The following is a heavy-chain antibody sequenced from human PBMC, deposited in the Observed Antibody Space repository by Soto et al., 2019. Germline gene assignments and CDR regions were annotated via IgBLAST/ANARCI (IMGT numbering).Heavy chain of an antibody. CDR2: IIPIFGTA. D-gene: IGHD3-22*01. CDR3: ARALFDYYDSSGLGHDAFDI. Sequence: QVQLVQSGAEVKKPGSSVKVSCKASGGTFSSYAISWVRQAPGQGLEWMGGIIPIFGTANYAQKFQGRVTITADESTSTAYMELSSLRSEDTAMYYCARALFDYYDSSGLGHDAFDIWGQGTMVTVSS. V-gene: IGHV1-69*01. CDR1: GGTFSSYA. J-gene: IGHJ3*02.